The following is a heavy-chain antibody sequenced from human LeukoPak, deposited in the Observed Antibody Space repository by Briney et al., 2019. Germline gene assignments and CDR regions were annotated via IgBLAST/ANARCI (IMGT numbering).Heavy chain of an antibody. CDR2: IYYSGST. Sequence: SETLSLTCTVSGGSISSYCWSWIRQPPGKGLEWIGYIYYSGSTNYNPSLKSRVTISVDTSKNQFSLKLSSVTAADTTVYYCRGQEQWLVRGQDYWGQGTLVTVSS. V-gene: IGHV4-59*01. D-gene: IGHD6-19*01. J-gene: IGHJ4*02. CDR1: GGSISSYC. CDR3: RGQEQWLVRGQDY.